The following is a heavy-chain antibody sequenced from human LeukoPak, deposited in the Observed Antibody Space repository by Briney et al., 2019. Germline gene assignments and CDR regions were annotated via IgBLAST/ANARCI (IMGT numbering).Heavy chain of an antibody. D-gene: IGHD5-24*01. CDR2: ISYDGSNK. CDR3: ARVDGYNWVRGIDY. Sequence: GGSLRLSCAASGFTFSSYGMHWVRQAPGKGLEWVAVISYDGSNKYYADSVKGRFTISRDNSKNTLSLQMNSLRAEDTAVYYCARVDGYNWVRGIDYWGQGTLVTVSS. J-gene: IGHJ4*02. CDR1: GFTFSSYG. V-gene: IGHV3-30*03.